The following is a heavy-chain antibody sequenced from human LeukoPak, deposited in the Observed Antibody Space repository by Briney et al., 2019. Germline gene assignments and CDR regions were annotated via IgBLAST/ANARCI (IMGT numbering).Heavy chain of an antibody. Sequence: PSVKVSCKASGGTFSSYATSWVRQAPGQGLEWMGRIIPIFGTANYAQKFQGRVTITTDESTSTAYMELSSLRSQDTAVYYCARDLPYYDSSGYDHRRWFDPWGQGTLVTVSS. CDR2: IIPIFGTA. V-gene: IGHV1-69*05. CDR1: GGTFSSYA. D-gene: IGHD3-22*01. J-gene: IGHJ5*02. CDR3: ARDLPYYDSSGYDHRRWFDP.